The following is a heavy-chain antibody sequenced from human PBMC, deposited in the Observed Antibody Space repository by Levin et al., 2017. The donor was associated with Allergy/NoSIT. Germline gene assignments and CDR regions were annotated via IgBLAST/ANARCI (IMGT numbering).Heavy chain of an antibody. V-gene: IGHV3-48*01. CDR1: GFTFSSYN. Sequence: PGGSLRLSCAASGFTFSSYNMNWVRQAPGKGLEWISYISTSSRTIDYGDSVKGRFTISRDNAKNSLYLQMNSLRGEDTAVYYCARDSGYDRPYYYYYMDVWGKGTTVTVSS. CDR3: ARDSGYDRPYYYYYMDV. D-gene: IGHD5-12*01. CDR2: ISTSSRTI. J-gene: IGHJ6*03.